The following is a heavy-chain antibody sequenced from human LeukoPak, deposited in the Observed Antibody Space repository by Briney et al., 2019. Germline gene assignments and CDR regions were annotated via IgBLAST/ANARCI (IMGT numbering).Heavy chain of an antibody. CDR1: RGSISGYS. V-gene: IGHV4-59*01. Sequence: ASETLSLTCTVSRGSISGYSWSWIRQSPGGGLEWIGYVYYSGDTAYNPSLRSRVTLSVDTSKNQFSLQLRSVTTADTAVYYCVRGPYGASISKWFDPWGQGTQVIVSS. J-gene: IGHJ5*02. CDR2: VYYSGDT. D-gene: IGHD4/OR15-4a*01. CDR3: VRGPYGASISKWFDP.